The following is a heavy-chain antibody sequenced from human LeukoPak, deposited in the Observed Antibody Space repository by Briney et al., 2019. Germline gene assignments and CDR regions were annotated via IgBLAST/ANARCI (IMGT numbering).Heavy chain of an antibody. J-gene: IGHJ5*02. CDR1: GGSISSGGYY. CDR2: IYYSGST. CDR3: ARVYSNYVGWFDP. Sequence: SETLSLTCTVSGGSISSGGYYWSWIRQHPGKGLEWIGYIYYSGSTYYNPSLKSRVTTSVDTSKNQFSLKLSSVTAADTAVYYCARVYSNYVGWFDPWGQGTLVTVSS. V-gene: IGHV4-31*03. D-gene: IGHD4-11*01.